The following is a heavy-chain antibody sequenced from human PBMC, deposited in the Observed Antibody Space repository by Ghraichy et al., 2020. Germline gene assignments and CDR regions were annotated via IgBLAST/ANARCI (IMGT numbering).Heavy chain of an antibody. CDR1: GGSFSGYY. CDR3: ARGKRTLGYCSGGSCYPIDY. V-gene: IGHV4-34*01. D-gene: IGHD2-15*01. Sequence: SETLSLTCAVYGGSFSGYYWSWIRQPPGKGLEWIGEINHSGSTNYNPSLKSRVTISVDTSKNQFSLKLSSVTAADTAVYYCARGKRTLGYCSGGSCYPIDYWGQGTLVTVSS. CDR2: INHSGST. J-gene: IGHJ4*02.